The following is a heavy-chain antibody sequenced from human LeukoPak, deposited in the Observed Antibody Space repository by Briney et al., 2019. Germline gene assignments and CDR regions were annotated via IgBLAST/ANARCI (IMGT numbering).Heavy chain of an antibody. Sequence: PGGSLRLSCAASGFTFSDYYMSWIRQAPGKGLEWVSYISSSGSTIYYADSVKGRFTISRDNAKNSLYLQMNSLGAEDTAVYYCARATDSSWYYFDYWGQGTLVTVSS. CDR2: ISSSGSTI. V-gene: IGHV3-11*04. CDR3: ARATDSSWYYFDY. CDR1: GFTFSDYY. D-gene: IGHD6-13*01. J-gene: IGHJ4*02.